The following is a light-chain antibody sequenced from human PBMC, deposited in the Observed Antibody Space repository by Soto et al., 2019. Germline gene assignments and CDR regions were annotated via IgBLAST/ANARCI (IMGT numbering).Light chain of an antibody. CDR2: EES. CDR1: QAVPNN. Sequence: DIQMTQSPSFLSASVGDRVTITCRPSQAVPNNMAWYQQKPGKPPKLLIYEESTLHSGVPSRFSGRKSGTQFTLTIDSLQPDDFATYYCQHYNSYSEAFGQGTKVDIK. J-gene: IGKJ1*01. V-gene: IGKV1-9*01. CDR3: QHYNSYSEA.